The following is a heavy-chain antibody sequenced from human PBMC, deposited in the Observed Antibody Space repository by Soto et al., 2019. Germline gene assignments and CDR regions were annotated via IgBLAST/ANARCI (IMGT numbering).Heavy chain of an antibody. Sequence: SGPTLVNPTQTLTLTCTVSGFSLSTSGMCVSWIRQPPGKALEWLARIDWDDDKYYSTSLKTRLTISKDTSKNQVVLTMTNMDPVDTATYYCARINDYGDYFDFWGQGTLVTVPS. CDR3: ARINDYGDYFDF. CDR2: IDWDDDK. D-gene: IGHD4-17*01. V-gene: IGHV2-70*11. J-gene: IGHJ4*02. CDR1: GFSLSTSGMC.